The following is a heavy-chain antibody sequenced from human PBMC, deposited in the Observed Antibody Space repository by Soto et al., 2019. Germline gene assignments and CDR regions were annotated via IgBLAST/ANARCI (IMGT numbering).Heavy chain of an antibody. V-gene: IGHV1-2*04. CDR2: INPNSGGT. D-gene: IGHD5-18*01. CDR3: ARGGYSYGYGPYGMDV. Sequence: ASVKVSCKASGYTFTGYYMHWVRQAPGQGLEWMGWINPNSGGTNYAQKFQGWVTMTRDTSISTAYMELSRLRSDDTAVYYCARGGYSYGYGPYGMDVWGQGTTVTVYS. CDR1: GYTFTGYY. J-gene: IGHJ6*02.